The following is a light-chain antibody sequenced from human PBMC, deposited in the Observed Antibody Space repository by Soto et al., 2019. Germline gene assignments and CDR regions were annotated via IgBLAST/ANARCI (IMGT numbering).Light chain of an antibody. CDR2: EVS. Sequence: QSALTQPPSASGSPGQSVTISCTGTSSDVGGYNYVSWYQQHPGKAPKLMIYEVSKRPSGVPDRFSGSKSGNTASLTVSGLQAEDESDYYGSSYAGSNNFDVVFGGGIKLTL. J-gene: IGLJ2*01. CDR1: SSDVGGYNY. V-gene: IGLV2-8*01. CDR3: SSYAGSNNFDVV.